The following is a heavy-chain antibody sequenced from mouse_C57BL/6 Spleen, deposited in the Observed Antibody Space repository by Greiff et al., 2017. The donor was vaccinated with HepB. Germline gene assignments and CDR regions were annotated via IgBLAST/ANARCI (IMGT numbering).Heavy chain of an antibody. CDR2: INPSTGVT. CDR3: ARVGCYLYAMDY. J-gene: IGHJ4*01. CDR1: GFSFTGYY. Sequence: EVQLQQSGPELVKPGASVSISCTASGFSFTGYYMNWVKQSPEKSLEWIGVINPSTGVTTYNQKFKAKATLTVDKSSSTAYMQLKSLTSEDSAVYYCARVGCYLYAMDYWGQGTSVTVSS. V-gene: IGHV1-42*01. D-gene: IGHD2-12*01.